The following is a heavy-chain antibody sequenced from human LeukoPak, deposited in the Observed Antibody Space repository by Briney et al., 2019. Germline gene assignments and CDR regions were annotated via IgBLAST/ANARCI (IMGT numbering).Heavy chain of an antibody. J-gene: IGHJ3*02. V-gene: IGHV3-21*01. CDR1: GFTFSSYS. CDR3: ARDIAQQLVYFDAFDI. Sequence: GGSLRLSCAASGFTFSSYSMNWVRQAPGKGLEWVSSISSSSSYIYYADSVKGRFTISRDNAKNSLYLQMNSLRAEDTAVYYCARDIAQQLVYFDAFDIWGQGTMVTVSS. D-gene: IGHD6-13*01. CDR2: ISSSSSYI.